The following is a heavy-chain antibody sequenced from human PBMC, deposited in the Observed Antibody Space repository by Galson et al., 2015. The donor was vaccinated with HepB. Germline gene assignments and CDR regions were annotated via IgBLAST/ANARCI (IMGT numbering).Heavy chain of an antibody. CDR1: GFMFSNYA. CDR2: LSGSDTST. D-gene: IGHD2-8*01. J-gene: IGHJ2*01. CDR3: AKGRQYCSNGVCYAGSWYFDL. Sequence: LRLSCAASGFMFSNYAMSWVRQAPGKGLEWVSALSGSDTSTYYADSVKGRFSISRDNSKNTLYLQMNSLRADDTAVYYCAKGRQYCSNGVCYAGSWYFDLWGRGTLVTVSS. V-gene: IGHV3-23*01.